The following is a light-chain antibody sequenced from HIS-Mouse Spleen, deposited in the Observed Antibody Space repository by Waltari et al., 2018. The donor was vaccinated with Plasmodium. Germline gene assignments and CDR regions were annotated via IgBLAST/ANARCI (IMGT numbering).Light chain of an antibody. CDR1: QGISND. CDR2: AAS. J-gene: IGKJ2*01. V-gene: IGKV1-6*01. Sequence: AIQMTQSPSSLSASAGDRVTITCRASQGISNDLGWYQQKPGKAPKLLIYAASTLQSGVPSRFSGSGSGTDFTLTISCLQSEDFATYYCLQDYNYPYTFGQGTKLEIK. CDR3: LQDYNYPYT.